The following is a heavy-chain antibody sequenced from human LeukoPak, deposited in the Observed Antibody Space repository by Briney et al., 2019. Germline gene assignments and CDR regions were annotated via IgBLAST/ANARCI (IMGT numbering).Heavy chain of an antibody. J-gene: IGHJ5*02. V-gene: IGHV1-69*04. CDR2: IIPILGIA. D-gene: IGHD3-16*01. CDR3: ARVRGIMITFGGAAAFDP. Sequence: ASVKVSCKASGYTFTGYYMHWVRQAPGQGLEWMGRIIPILGIANYAQKFQGRVTITADKSTSTAYMELSSLRPEDTAVYYCARVRGIMITFGGAAAFDPWGQGTLVTVSS. CDR1: GYTFTGYY.